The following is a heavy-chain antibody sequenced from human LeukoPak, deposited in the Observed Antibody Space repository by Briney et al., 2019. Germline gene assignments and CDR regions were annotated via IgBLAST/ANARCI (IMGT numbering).Heavy chain of an antibody. V-gene: IGHV1-2*02. CDR1: GYTFTGYY. Sequence: ASVKVSCKASGYTFTGYYMHWVRRAPGQGLEWMGWINPNSGGTNYAQKFQGRVTMTRDTSISTAYMELSRLSSDDTAVYYCARVPRHCTNGECPSWFDYWGQGTLVTVSS. CDR3: ARVPRHCTNGECPSWFDY. CDR2: INPNSGGT. D-gene: IGHD2-8*01. J-gene: IGHJ4*02.